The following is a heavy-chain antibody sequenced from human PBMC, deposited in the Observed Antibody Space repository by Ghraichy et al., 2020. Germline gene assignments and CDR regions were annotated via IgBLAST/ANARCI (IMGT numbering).Heavy chain of an antibody. J-gene: IGHJ6*02. D-gene: IGHD6-19*01. CDR2: IYYSGST. Sequence: SETLSLTCTVSGGSISSYYWSWIRQPPGKGLEWIGYIYYSGSTNYNPSLKSRVTISVDTSKNQFSLKLSSVTAADTAVYYCASSSGWTYYGMDVWGQGTTVTVSS. CDR1: GGSISSYY. CDR3: ASSSGWTYYGMDV. V-gene: IGHV4-59*08.